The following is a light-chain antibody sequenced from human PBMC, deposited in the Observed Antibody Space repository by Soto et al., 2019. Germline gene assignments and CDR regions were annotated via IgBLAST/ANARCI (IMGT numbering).Light chain of an antibody. Sequence: DIQLTQSPSFLSAPVGDRVTITCRASQDINTYLAWYQQKPGEAPKLLIFAASTLQNGVPSRFSGSGSGTEFTVTITSLQPEDFATYYCQQRKSYPITFGQGTRLEIK. V-gene: IGKV1-9*01. J-gene: IGKJ5*01. CDR1: QDINTY. CDR3: QQRKSYPIT. CDR2: AAS.